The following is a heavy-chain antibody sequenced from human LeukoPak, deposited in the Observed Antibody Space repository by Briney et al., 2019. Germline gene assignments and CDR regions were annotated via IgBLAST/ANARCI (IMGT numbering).Heavy chain of an antibody. J-gene: IGHJ4*02. D-gene: IGHD3-22*01. CDR3: ATAAYYYDSSGYYLDY. CDR2: ISGSGGST. CDR1: GFTFSNYA. V-gene: IGHV3-23*01. Sequence: PGGSLRLSCAASGFTFSNYAMSWVRQAPGKGLEWVSGISGSGGSTDYADSVKGRFTISRDNSKNTLYLQMNSLRAEDTAVYYCATAAYYYDSSGYYLDYWGQGTLVTVSS.